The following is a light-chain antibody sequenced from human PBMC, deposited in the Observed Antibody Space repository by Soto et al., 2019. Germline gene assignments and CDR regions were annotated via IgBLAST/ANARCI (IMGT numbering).Light chain of an antibody. J-gene: IGLJ3*02. Sequence: QLVLTQPPSVSGAPGQGVTISCTGSSSNIGAPYDVHWYQHLPGTAPKLLIYFNNQRPSGVPDRFSGSKSGTSASLAISGLQSEDEAQYYCAAWDDSLNGPVFGGGTKLTVL. V-gene: IGLV1-44*01. CDR1: SSNIGAPYD. CDR2: FNN. CDR3: AAWDDSLNGPV.